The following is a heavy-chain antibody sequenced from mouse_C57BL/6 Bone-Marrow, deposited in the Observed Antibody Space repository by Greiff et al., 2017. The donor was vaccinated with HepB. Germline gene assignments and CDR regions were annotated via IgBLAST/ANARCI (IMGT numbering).Heavy chain of an antibody. CDR1: GYSITSGYY. D-gene: IGHD1-1*01. CDR2: ISYDGSN. J-gene: IGHJ2*01. V-gene: IGHV3-6*01. CDR3: ARGNYGSSPYFDY. Sequence: VQLKESGPGLVKPSQSLSLTCSVTGYSITSGYYWNWIRQFPGNKLEWMGYISYDGSNNYNPSLKNRISITRDTSKNQFFLKLNSVTTEDTATYYCARGNYGSSPYFDYWGQGTTLTVSS.